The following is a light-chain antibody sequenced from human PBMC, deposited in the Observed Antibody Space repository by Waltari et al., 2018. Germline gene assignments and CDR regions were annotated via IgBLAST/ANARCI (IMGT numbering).Light chain of an antibody. Sequence: VLKQSPGPLSLSPGERATLSCRASQNIISSYLAWYQQRPGQAPRLLIHGASNRATGIPDRFSGRGSGTDFTLTISRLEPEDFAVYYCQQYGTSPVTFGQGTKLEIK. V-gene: IGKV3-20*01. J-gene: IGKJ2*01. CDR2: GAS. CDR3: QQYGTSPVT. CDR1: QNIISSY.